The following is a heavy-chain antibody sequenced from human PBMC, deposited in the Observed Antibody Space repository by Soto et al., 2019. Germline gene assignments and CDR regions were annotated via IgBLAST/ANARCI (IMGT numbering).Heavy chain of an antibody. Sequence: QVQLQESGPGLVKPSQTLSLTCTVSGGSISSGGYYWNWIRQHPGKGLEWIGYIYYSGSTYYNPALKRRGTISGDTAKNQFSPKLSSGTAADTAVYYCARSVFPWGQGTLVTVSS. CDR1: GGSISSGGYY. J-gene: IGHJ5*02. CDR3: ARSVFP. V-gene: IGHV4-31*03. CDR2: IYYSGST.